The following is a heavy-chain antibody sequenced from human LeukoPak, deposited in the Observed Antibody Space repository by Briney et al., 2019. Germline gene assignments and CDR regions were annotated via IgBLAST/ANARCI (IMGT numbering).Heavy chain of an antibody. CDR2: ISYDGSYM. CDR1: GGSFSGYY. V-gene: IGHV3-30*03. CDR3: ARDRACSGGSCYSGVVNWFDP. D-gene: IGHD2-15*01. J-gene: IGHJ5*02. Sequence: LSLTCAVYGGSFSGYYWSWIRQAPGKGLEWVAVISYDGSYMSYADSVKGRFTISRDNSKNTLYLQMNSLRAEDTAVYYCARDRACSGGSCYSGVVNWFDPWGQGTLVTVSS.